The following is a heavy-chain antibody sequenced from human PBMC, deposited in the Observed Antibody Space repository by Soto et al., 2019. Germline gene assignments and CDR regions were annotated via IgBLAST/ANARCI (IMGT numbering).Heavy chain of an antibody. CDR3: ARDTMSDYIWGSYRYAFDI. CDR1: GYTFTGYY. V-gene: IGHV1-2*04. Sequence: GASVKVSCKASGYTFTGYYMHWVRQAPGQGLEWMGWINPNSGGTNYAQKFQGWVTMTRDTSISTAYMELSRLRSDDTAVYYCARDTMSDYIWGSYRYAFDIWGQGTMVTVS. D-gene: IGHD3-16*02. J-gene: IGHJ3*02. CDR2: INPNSGGT.